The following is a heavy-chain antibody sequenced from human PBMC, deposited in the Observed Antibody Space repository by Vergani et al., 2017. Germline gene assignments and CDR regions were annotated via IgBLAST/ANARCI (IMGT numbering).Heavy chain of an antibody. CDR2: IRSKANSYAT. Sequence: EVQLVESGGGLVQPGGSLKLSCAASGFTFSGSAMHWVRQASGKGLEWVGRIRSKANSYATAYAASVKGRFTISRDDSKNTAYLQMNSLKTEDTAVYYCAKDGYYDFWSGNYYYYYMDVWGKGTTVTVSS. D-gene: IGHD3-3*01. CDR1: GFTFSGSA. CDR3: AKDGYYDFWSGNYYYYYMDV. J-gene: IGHJ6*03. V-gene: IGHV3-73*01.